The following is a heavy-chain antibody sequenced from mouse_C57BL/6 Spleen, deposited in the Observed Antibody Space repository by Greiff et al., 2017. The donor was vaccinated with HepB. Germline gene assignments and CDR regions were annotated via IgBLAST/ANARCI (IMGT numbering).Heavy chain of an antibody. D-gene: IGHD1-1*01. CDR1: GYSFTGYF. J-gene: IGHJ1*03. CDR3: ARRLITTVVAEYFDV. V-gene: IGHV1-20*01. Sequence: EVKLMESGPELVKPGDSVKISCKASGYSFTGYFMNWVMQSHGKSLEWIGRINPYNGDTFYNQKFKGKATLTVDKSSSTAHMELRSLTSEDSAVYYCARRLITTVVAEYFDVWGTGTTVTVSS. CDR2: INPYNGDT.